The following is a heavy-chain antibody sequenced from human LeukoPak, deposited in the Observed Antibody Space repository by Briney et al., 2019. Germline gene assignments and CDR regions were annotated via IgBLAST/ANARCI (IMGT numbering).Heavy chain of an antibody. J-gene: IGHJ4*02. D-gene: IGHD6-19*01. CDR2: IYYSGST. V-gene: IGHV4-59*01. Sequence: SETLSLTCTVSGGSISNYYWSWIRQPPGKGLEWIGYIYYSGSTNYNPSLKSRVTISVDTSKNQFSLKLSSVTAAGTAVYYCAREIAVAGTFDYWGQGTLVTVSS. CDR1: GGSISNYY. CDR3: AREIAVAGTFDY.